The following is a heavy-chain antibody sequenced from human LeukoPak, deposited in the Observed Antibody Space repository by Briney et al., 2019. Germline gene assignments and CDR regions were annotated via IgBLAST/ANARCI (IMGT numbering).Heavy chain of an antibody. V-gene: IGHV1-18*01. CDR2: ITGYNGNT. J-gene: IGHJ4*02. CDR3: ARDIGGGYYFDY. D-gene: IGHD3-22*01. Sequence: ASVKVSCKSSRYSFTNYYLNWVRQAPGQGLEWMGWITGYNGNTYYAQKFQGRVTMTTDTSTSTAYMELRRLRSDDSAVYYCARDIGGGYYFDYWGQGTLVTVSS. CDR1: RYSFTNYY.